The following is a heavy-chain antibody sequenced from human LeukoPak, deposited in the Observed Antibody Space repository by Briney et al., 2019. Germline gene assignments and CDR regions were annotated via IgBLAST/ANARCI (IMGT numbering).Heavy chain of an antibody. CDR2: VKYDGSTT. V-gene: IGHV3-74*01. CDR1: GFTISAYW. Sequence: PGGTLRLSCAASGFTISAYWMHWVRQAPGKGLVWVSRVKYDGSTTAYAASVRGRFTNARDNTRNILYLEMKSLRVEDTAVYYCARDLNWLLFDYWGQGALVTVSS. J-gene: IGHJ4*02. CDR3: ARDLNWLLFDY. D-gene: IGHD3/OR15-3a*01.